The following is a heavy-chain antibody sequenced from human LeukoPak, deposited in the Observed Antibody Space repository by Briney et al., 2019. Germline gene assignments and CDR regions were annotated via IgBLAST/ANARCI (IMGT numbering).Heavy chain of an antibody. D-gene: IGHD3-3*01. CDR2: INHSGST. Sequence: PSETLSLTCAVYGGSFSGYYWSWIRQPPGKGLEWIGEINHSGSTNYNPSLKSRVTISVDTSKNQFSLKLSSVTAADTAVYYCARDWRFLEWTQAFDIWGQGTMVTVSS. J-gene: IGHJ3*02. CDR3: ARDWRFLEWTQAFDI. V-gene: IGHV4-34*01. CDR1: GGSFSGYY.